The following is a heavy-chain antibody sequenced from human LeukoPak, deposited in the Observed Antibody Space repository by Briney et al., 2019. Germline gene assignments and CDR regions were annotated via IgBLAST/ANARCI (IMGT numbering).Heavy chain of an antibody. CDR1: GFTFSTYS. CDR3: ARRSGFGVLYYKDV. J-gene: IGHJ6*03. V-gene: IGHV3-48*01. CDR2: ISGSSGTI. D-gene: IGHD3-16*01. Sequence: GGSLRLSCAASGFTFSTYSMNWVRQAPGKGLEWVSYISGSSGTIYYADSVKGRFTISRDNAKNSLYLQMNSLRAEDTAVYYCARRSGFGVLYYKDVWGKGTTVTVSS.